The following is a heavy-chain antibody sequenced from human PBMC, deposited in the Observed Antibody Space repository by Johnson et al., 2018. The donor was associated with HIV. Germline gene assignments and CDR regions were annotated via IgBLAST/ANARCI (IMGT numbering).Heavy chain of an antibody. CDR2: ISGRGGST. D-gene: IGHD1-14*01. Sequence: VQLVESGGGLVQPGGSLRLSCAASGFSFSIYAMSWVRQAPGKGLEWVSGISGRGGSTYYADSVKGRFTISRDNSKNTLYLQMNSLRAEDTTVYLCAIMSAPEDADAFDFWGQGTMVTVSS. CDR1: GFSFSIYA. CDR3: AIMSAPEDADAFDF. J-gene: IGHJ3*01. V-gene: IGHV3-23*04.